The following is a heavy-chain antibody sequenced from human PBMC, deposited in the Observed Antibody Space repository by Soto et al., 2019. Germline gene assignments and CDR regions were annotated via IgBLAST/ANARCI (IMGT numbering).Heavy chain of an antibody. V-gene: IGHV1-3*01. CDR3: ARAPSGYAPLFEH. CDR2: ISGGNGNT. J-gene: IGHJ4*02. D-gene: IGHD5-12*01. Sequence: QVQLVQSGAEVKKPGASVTVSCKASGYTFGHFALHWLRQAPGQRPEWMGWISGGNGNTKYSQNFQGRVTLTRDTTASTAHMELTSLTFDDMAVYYCARAPSGYAPLFEHWGQGTLVTVAS. CDR1: GYTFGHFA.